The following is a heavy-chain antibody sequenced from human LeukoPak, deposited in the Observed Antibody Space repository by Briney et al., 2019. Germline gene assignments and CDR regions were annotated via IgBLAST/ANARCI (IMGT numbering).Heavy chain of an antibody. Sequence: ETLSLTCAVSNGSFSLYYWAWIRQPPGKGLEWIGEIDHSGDTNYNPSLQSRLTMSVDTTKEQFSLRLNTVTAADTAIYFCARGPPNGYSYGPFEYWGQGVLVIFSS. CDR2: IDHSGDT. J-gene: IGHJ4*02. CDR3: ARGPPNGYSYGPFEY. V-gene: IGHV4-34*01. CDR1: NGSFSLYY. D-gene: IGHD5-18*01.